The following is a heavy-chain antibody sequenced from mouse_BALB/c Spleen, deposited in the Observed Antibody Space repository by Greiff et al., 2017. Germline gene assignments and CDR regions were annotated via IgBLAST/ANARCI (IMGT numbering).Heavy chain of an antibody. J-gene: IGHJ4*01. CDR1: GFNIKDYY. CDR3: ARQGYEGGAMDY. Sequence: VQLKESGAELVRPGALVKLSCKASGFNIKDYYMHWVKQRPEQGLEWIGWIDPENGNTIYDPKFQGKASITADTSSNTAYLQLSSLTSEDTAVYYCARQGYEGGAMDYWGQGTSVTVSS. CDR2: IDPENGNT. V-gene: IGHV14-1*02. D-gene: IGHD2-2*01.